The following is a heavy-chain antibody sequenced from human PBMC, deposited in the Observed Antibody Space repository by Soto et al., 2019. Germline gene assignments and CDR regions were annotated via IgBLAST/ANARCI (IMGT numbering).Heavy chain of an antibody. Sequence: SVKVSCKASGGTFSSYTISRVRQAPGQGLEWMGRIIPILGIANYAQKFQGRVTITADKSTSTAYMELSSLRSEDTAVYYCATPSGPIQLWFPFDYWGQGTLVTVSS. CDR3: ATPSGPIQLWFPFDY. CDR2: IIPILGIA. D-gene: IGHD5-18*01. J-gene: IGHJ4*02. V-gene: IGHV1-69*02. CDR1: GGTFSSYT.